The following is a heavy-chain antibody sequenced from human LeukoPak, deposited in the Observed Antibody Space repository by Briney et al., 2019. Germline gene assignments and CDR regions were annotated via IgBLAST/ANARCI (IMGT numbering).Heavy chain of an antibody. J-gene: IGHJ6*03. D-gene: IGHD3-10*01. CDR1: GGSIGNFY. CDR2: IFTTGST. CDR3: ARARYGSGSYHFMDV. Sequence: SETLSLTCTVSGGSIGNFYWNWIRQPAGKGLEWIGRIFTTGSTNYNPSLKSRVTMSVDTFKNQLSLRLSSVTAADTAVYYCARARYGSGSYHFMDVWGKGTTVTISS. V-gene: IGHV4-4*07.